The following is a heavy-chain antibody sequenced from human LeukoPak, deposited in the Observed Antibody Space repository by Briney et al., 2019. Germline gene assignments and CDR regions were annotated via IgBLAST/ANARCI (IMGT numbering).Heavy chain of an antibody. CDR3: ARASELGSWSPPFDY. V-gene: IGHV3-30*02. CDR1: GFTFSSYG. J-gene: IGHJ4*02. CDR2: IRYDGSNK. Sequence: GGSLRLSCAASGFTFSSYGMHWVRQAPGEGLEWVAFIRYDGSNKYYADSVKGRFTISRDNSKNTLYLQMNSLRAEDTAVYYCARASELGSWSPPFDYWGQGTLVTVSS. D-gene: IGHD6-13*01.